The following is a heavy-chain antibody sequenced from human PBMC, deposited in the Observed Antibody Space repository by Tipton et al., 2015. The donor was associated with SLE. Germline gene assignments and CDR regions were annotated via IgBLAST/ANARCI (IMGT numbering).Heavy chain of an antibody. CDR3: ARLPGEWEGNALYYYFYYVDV. Sequence: TLSLTCSVSGGAISSSGYYWGWIRQPPSKELEWIGNAYYTGSTYYSQSLRSRVTISVDTSKNQLSLTLSSVTAADTAVYYCARLPGEWEGNALYYYFYYVDVWGKGTPVTVSS. J-gene: IGHJ6*03. V-gene: IGHV4-39*01. D-gene: IGHD1-26*01. CDR1: GGAISSSGYY. CDR2: AYYTGST.